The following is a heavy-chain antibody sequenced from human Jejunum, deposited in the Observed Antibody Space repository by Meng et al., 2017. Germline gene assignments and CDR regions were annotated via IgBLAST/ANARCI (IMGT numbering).Heavy chain of an antibody. D-gene: IGHD3-22*01. CDR2: ISHNSRDM. J-gene: IGHJ4*02. V-gene: IGHV3-48*03. CDR1: GFTFNTYE. CDR3: AGAYDSDDYNYHDS. Sequence: GGSLRPSCAASGFTFNTYEMNWVRQAPGKGLEWVSYISHNSRDMHYADSVKGRFTISRDNAKNSLYLQMNSLRAEDTAVYYCAGAYDSDDYNYHDSWGQGTLVTVSS.